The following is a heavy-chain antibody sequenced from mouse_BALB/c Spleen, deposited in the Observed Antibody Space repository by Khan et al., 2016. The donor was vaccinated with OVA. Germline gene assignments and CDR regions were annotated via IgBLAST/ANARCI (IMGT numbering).Heavy chain of an antibody. Sequence: EVELVESGGGLVRPGGSLKLSCAASGFSFSSYSMSWVRQTPEKRQEWVATISSCGSYTHYPDSVKGRSTVSRDNAKNTLYLQMSSLKSEDTAMYYCTRLRGYYGSYPYFGYRGQGTTLTVS. J-gene: IGHJ2*01. CDR3: TRLRGYYGSYPYFGY. CDR2: ISSCGSYT. D-gene: IGHD1-1*01. CDR1: GFSFSSYS. V-gene: IGHV5-6-4*01.